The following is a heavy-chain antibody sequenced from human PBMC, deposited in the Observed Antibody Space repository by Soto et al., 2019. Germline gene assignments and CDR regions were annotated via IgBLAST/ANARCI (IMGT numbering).Heavy chain of an antibody. J-gene: IGHJ4*02. CDR2: ISAYNGNT. V-gene: IGHV1-18*01. D-gene: IGHD2-15*01. Sequence: RQALGQGLEWMGWISAYNGNTNYAQKLQGRVTMTTDTSTSTAYMELRSLRSDDTAVYYCARESGGNSDYWGQGTLVTVSS. CDR3: ARESGGNSDY.